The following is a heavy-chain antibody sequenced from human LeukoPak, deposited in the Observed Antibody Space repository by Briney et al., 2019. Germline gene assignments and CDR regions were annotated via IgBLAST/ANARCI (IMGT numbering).Heavy chain of an antibody. Sequence: ASVNVSCKASGYTFIDYYMHWVRQAPGQGLAWKGWSSPNRGGRHYVQKFHGRASLTRDTSITTVYMELSGLSVGDMAVYYCARGGGRYSVDYWGQGTVVSVSS. CDR3: ARGGGRYSVDY. D-gene: IGHD1-26*01. J-gene: IGHJ4*02. CDR1: GYTFIDYY. V-gene: IGHV1-2*02. CDR2: SSPNRGGR.